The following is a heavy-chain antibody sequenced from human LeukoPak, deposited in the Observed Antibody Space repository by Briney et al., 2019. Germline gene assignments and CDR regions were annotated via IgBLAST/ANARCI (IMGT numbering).Heavy chain of an antibody. D-gene: IGHD3-10*01. CDR1: GFTFDDHG. CDR3: ARDCWDYGSGSYCGIDY. V-gene: IGHV3-21*03. CDR2: ITSSSNYI. J-gene: IGHJ4*02. Sequence: NSGGSLRLSCTASGFTFDDHGMSWVRQAPGKGLEWVSSITSSSNYIYYADSVKGRFTISRDNAKNSLYLQMNSLRAEDTTVYYCARDCWDYGSGSYCGIDYWGQGTLVTVSS.